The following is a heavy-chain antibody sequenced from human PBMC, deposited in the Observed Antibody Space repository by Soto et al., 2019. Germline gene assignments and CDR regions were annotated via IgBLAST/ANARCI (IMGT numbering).Heavy chain of an antibody. CDR1: GGYISSADHY. CDR3: ARLSGSYSSYPLTDP. D-gene: IGHD1-26*01. Sequence: SETLSLTCSVSGGYISSADHYWRWIRQFPGKGLEWIGYIYYNGYTHYNPSLKSRVTISVDTSNNLFTLNLSFVTAAYSAVYYCARLSGSYSSYPLTDPWGQGTLVTVSS. V-gene: IGHV4-30-4*01. J-gene: IGHJ5*02. CDR2: IYYNGYT.